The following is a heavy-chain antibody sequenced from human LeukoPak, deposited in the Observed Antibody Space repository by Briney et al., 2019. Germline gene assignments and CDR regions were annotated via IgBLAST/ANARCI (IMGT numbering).Heavy chain of an antibody. CDR3: ARDQDDSSRPNGMDV. CDR2: IYYSGST. Sequence: SETLSLTCTVSGGSISSGDYYWSWIRQPPGKGLEWIGYIYYSGSTYYNPSLKSRVTISVDTSKNQFSLKLSSVTAADTAVYYCARDQDDSSRPNGMDVWGQGTTVTVSS. V-gene: IGHV4-30-4*01. CDR1: GGSISSGDYY. J-gene: IGHJ6*02. D-gene: IGHD3-22*01.